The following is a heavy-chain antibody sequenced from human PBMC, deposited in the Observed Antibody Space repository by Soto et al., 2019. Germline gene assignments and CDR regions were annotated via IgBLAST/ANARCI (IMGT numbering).Heavy chain of an antibody. V-gene: IGHV4-4*07. CDR3: ARREDTFDF. CDR1: GVSIINNY. CDR2: VYSIGRT. J-gene: IGHJ4*02. Sequence: QVQLQESGPGMVKASETLSRTCAVSGVSIINNYWTWIRQPAGKGLEWLGRVYSIGRTTYNPPLKSRLTMSVDTSKNQFSLHLSSVTAADTAVYYCARREDTFDFWGQGMFVTVSS.